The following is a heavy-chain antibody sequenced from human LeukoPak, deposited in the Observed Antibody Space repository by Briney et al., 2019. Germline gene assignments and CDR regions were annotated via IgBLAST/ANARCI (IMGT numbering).Heavy chain of an antibody. D-gene: IGHD6-13*01. V-gene: IGHV4-59*01. CDR2: FYYSGST. CDR1: GGSISRYH. J-gene: IGHJ4*01. Sequence: SETLSLTCTVSGGSISRYHGSWIRQPPGKGLEGIVYFYYSGSTNFNPFLKSRITISVDTSKTQFSLKLSFVTAADTAMDDCAREASSSWSLEHDDFDYWGQGTLVTVSS. CDR3: AREASSSWSLEHDDFDY.